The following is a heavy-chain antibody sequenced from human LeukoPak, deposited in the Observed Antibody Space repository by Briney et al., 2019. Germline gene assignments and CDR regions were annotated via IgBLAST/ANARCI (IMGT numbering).Heavy chain of an antibody. D-gene: IGHD2-21*01. J-gene: IGHJ4*02. V-gene: IGHV3-21*04. CDR2: ISSSSSYI. Sequence: GGSLRLSCAASGFTFSSYSMNWVRQAPGKGLEWVSSISSSSSYIYYADSVKGRFTISRDNAKNSLYLQMDSLRGEDTAVYYCAKDFRIGYSAHFDYWGQGALVTVSS. CDR3: AKDFRIGYSAHFDY. CDR1: GFTFSSYS.